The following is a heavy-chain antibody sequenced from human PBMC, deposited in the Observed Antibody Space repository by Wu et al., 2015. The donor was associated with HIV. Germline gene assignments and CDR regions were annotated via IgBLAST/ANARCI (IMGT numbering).Heavy chain of an antibody. J-gene: IGHJ3*01. V-gene: IGHV1-2*02. CDR3: ARDLRKSTAFDL. Sequence: QVQLVQSGAEVKKPGASMKVSCKASGYTFNDYYIQWVRQAPGQGLEWMGWINPNSGGTNYAQNFEDRVTMTRDTSITTVYMELRSLRSDDTAVYYCARDLRKSTAFDLWGPRGQWSPSLQ. D-gene: IGHD1-14*01. CDR2: INPNSGGT. CDR1: GYTFNDYY.